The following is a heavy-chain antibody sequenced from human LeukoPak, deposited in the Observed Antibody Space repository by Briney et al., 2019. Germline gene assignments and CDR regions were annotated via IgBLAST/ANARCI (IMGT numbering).Heavy chain of an antibody. Sequence: ASVKVSCKASGYTFTGYYMHWVRQAPGQGLEWMGWINPNSGGTNYAQKFQGRVTMTRDTSISTAYMELSRLRSDNTAVYYCARDYCSTTSCYSPWGQGTLATVSS. D-gene: IGHD2-2*01. J-gene: IGHJ5*02. CDR1: GYTFTGYY. V-gene: IGHV1-2*02. CDR2: INPNSGGT. CDR3: ARDYCSTTSCYSP.